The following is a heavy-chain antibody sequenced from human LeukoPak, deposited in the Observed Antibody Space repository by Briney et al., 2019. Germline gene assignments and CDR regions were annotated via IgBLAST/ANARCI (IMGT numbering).Heavy chain of an antibody. CDR2: INTNTGNP. V-gene: IGHV7-4-1*02. J-gene: IGHJ5*02. CDR3: ARDQSVAGDSWFDP. Sequence: GASVKVSCKASGYTFTSYAMNWVRQAPGQGLEWMGWINTNTGNPTYAQGFTGRFVFSLDTSVSTAYLQISSLKAEDTAVYYCARDQSVAGDSWFDPWGQGTLVTVSS. CDR1: GYTFTSYA. D-gene: IGHD6-19*01.